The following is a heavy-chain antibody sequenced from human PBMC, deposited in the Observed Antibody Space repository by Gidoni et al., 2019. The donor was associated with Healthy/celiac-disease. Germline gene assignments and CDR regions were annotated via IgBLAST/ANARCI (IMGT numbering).Heavy chain of an antibody. D-gene: IGHD4-17*01. CDR3: ARDQPGGGVSTVVTGDAFDI. V-gene: IGHV4-59*01. CDR2: IYYSGST. J-gene: IGHJ3*02. Sequence: PPGKGLEWIGYIYYSGSTNYNPSLKSRVTISVDTSKNQFSLKLSSVTAADTAVYYCARDQPGGGVSTVVTGDAFDIWGQGTMVTVSS.